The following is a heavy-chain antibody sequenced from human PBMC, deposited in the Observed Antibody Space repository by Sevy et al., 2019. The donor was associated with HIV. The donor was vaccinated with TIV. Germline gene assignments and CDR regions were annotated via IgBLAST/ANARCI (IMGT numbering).Heavy chain of an antibody. D-gene: IGHD3-22*01. Sequence: GGSLRLSCAATGFTFSYYAMHWVRQAPGKGMEWVAIIWSDGAYQYHGDSVKGRFTISRDNSKNTLYLQMNNVRVEDTAVYYCARGGYYYDNAAYYALDSWGQGTLVTVSS. CDR3: ARGGYYYDNAAYYALDS. CDR2: IWSDGAYQ. CDR1: GFTFSYYA. J-gene: IGHJ4*02. V-gene: IGHV3-33*01.